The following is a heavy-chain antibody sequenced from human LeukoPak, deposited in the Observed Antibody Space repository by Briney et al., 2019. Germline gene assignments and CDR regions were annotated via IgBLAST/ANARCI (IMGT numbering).Heavy chain of an antibody. CDR3: ARDRMSAFDI. CDR1: GFTVSSNY. CDR2: IYSGGST. J-gene: IGHJ3*02. Sequence: PGGSLRLSCTASGFTVSSNYMSWVRQAPGKGLEWVPVIYSGGSTYYADSVKGRFTISRDNSKNTLYLQTNSLRAEGTAVYYCARDRMSAFDIWGQGTMVTVSS. V-gene: IGHV3-53*01.